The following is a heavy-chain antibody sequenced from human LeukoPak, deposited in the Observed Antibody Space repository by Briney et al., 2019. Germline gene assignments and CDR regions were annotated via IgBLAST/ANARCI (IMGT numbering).Heavy chain of an antibody. CDR2: INPGSGGT. CDR3: ATAFGVVDFDY. J-gene: IGHJ4*02. CDR1: GYSFTGYY. V-gene: IGHV1-2*02. Sequence: ASVKVSCKASGYSFTGYYMHWVRQAPGQGLEWMGWINPGSGGTNYAQTFQGRATMTGDTSTSTAYMELSRLTSDDTAMYYCATAFGVVDFDYWGQGTLVTVSS. D-gene: IGHD3-3*01.